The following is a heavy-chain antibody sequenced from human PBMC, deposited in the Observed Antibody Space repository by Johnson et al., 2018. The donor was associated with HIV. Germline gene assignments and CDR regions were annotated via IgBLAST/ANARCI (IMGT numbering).Heavy chain of an antibody. Sequence: VQLVESGGGLVQPGGSLRLSCAASGFTVSSNYMSWVRQAPGKGLAWVSVIYSGGSTYYADSVKGRFTIPRDNSKNTLYLQMNSRRAEDTAVYYCARVPGIAVAAGGAFDIWGQGTMVTVSS. J-gene: IGHJ3*02. CDR3: ARVPGIAVAAGGAFDI. CDR1: GFTVSSNY. D-gene: IGHD6-19*01. V-gene: IGHV3-66*01. CDR2: IYSGGST.